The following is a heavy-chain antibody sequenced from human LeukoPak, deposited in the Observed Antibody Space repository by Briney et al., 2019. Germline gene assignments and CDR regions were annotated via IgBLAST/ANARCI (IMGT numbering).Heavy chain of an antibody. Sequence: SQTLSLTCTVSGGSISSGGYYWSWIRQPPGKGLEWIGYIYHSGSTYYNPSLKSRVTISIDRSKDQFSLKLSSVTAADTAVYYCARGIAAAGTAYFQHWGQGTLVTVSS. CDR2: IYHSGST. CDR3: ARGIAAAGTAYFQH. V-gene: IGHV4-30-2*01. CDR1: GGSISSGGYY. D-gene: IGHD6-13*01. J-gene: IGHJ1*01.